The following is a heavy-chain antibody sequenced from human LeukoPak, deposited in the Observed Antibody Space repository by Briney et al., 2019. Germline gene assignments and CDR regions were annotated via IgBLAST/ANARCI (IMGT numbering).Heavy chain of an antibody. CDR1: GYTLTAYY. V-gene: IGHV1-2*06. J-gene: IGHJ5*02. CDR3: ARGYCSGGTCHRGENWLDP. Sequence: ASVKVSCKASGYTLTAYYIYWVRQAPGQGLEWMGRINPNSGGTDYAQNFQGRVTMTRDTSISTAYMELSRLRSDDTAVYYCARGYCSGGTCHRGENWLDPWGQGTLVTVSS. D-gene: IGHD2-15*01. CDR2: INPNSGGT.